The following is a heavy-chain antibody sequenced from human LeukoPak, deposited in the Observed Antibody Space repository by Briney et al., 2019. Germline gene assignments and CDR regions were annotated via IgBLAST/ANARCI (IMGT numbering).Heavy chain of an antibody. V-gene: IGHV6-1*01. Sequence: SQTLSLTCDISGDSVSSNGASWTWIRQSPSRGLEWLGRTYYRSKWYNDYAVSVKSRISINPDTSKSQYSVQMSSVTPEDTAVYYCARETDFGVVTNWGRGTLDTVSS. J-gene: IGHJ4*02. CDR2: TYYRSKWYN. D-gene: IGHD3-3*01. CDR1: GDSVSSNGAS. CDR3: ARETDFGVVTN.